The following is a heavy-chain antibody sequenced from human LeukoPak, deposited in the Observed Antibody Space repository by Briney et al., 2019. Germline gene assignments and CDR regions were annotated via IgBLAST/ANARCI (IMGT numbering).Heavy chain of an antibody. V-gene: IGHV3-30*04. CDR1: GFTFSSYA. Sequence: GGSLRLSCAASGFTFSSYAMHWVRQAPGKGLEWVAVISYDGSNKYYADSVKGRFTISRDNSKNTLYLQMNSLGAEDTAVYYCARGPYYFDYWGQGTLVTVSS. CDR3: ARGPYYFDY. CDR2: ISYDGSNK. J-gene: IGHJ4*02.